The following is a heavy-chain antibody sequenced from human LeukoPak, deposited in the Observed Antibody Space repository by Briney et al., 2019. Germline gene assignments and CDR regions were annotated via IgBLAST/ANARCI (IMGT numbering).Heavy chain of an antibody. Sequence: SETLSLTCAVYGGSFSGYYWSWIRQPPGKGLEWIGEINHSGSTNYNPSLKSRVTISVDTSKNQFSLKLSSVTAEDTAVYFCARHGNFYFDLWGRGTLVTASS. CDR2: INHSGST. CDR3: ARHGNFYFDL. V-gene: IGHV4-34*01. J-gene: IGHJ2*01. CDR1: GGSFSGYY.